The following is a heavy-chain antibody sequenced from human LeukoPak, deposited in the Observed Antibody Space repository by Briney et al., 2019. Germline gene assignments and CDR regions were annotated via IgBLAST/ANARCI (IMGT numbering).Heavy chain of an antibody. D-gene: IGHD2-2*01. CDR1: GGSFSGYY. CDR3: ARVGYCSSTSCLPPSSLFDP. J-gene: IGHJ5*02. CDR2: INHSGST. V-gene: IGHV4-34*01. Sequence: SETLSLTCAASGGSFSGYYWSWIRQPPGKGLEWIGEINHSGSTNYNPSLKSRVTISVDTSKNQFSLKLSSVTAADTAVYYCARVGYCSSTSCLPPSSLFDPWGQGTLVTVSS.